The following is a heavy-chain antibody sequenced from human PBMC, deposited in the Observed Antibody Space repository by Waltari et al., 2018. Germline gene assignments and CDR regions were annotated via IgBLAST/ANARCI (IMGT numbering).Heavy chain of an antibody. V-gene: IGHV1-2*02. CDR3: ARIFTFGGSSSSQGFDY. D-gene: IGHD6-6*01. J-gene: IGHJ4*02. CDR2: INPNSGGT. CDR1: GDTVTGHY. Sequence: QGQLVQSGAAGKKPGASGQVSCRASGDTVTGHYRHWVRQAPWQGLEWMGWINPNSGGTNYAQKSQGRVTMTRDTSISTAYMELSRLRSDDTAVYYCARIFTFGGSSSSQGFDYWGQGTLVTVSS.